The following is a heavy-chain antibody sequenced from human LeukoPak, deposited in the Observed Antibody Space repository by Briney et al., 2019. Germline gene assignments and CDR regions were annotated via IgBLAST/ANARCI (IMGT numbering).Heavy chain of an antibody. CDR1: GFTFSSCW. J-gene: IGHJ4*02. D-gene: IGHD4-23*01. Sequence: SGGSLRLSCTASGFTFSSCWMHWARQAPGKGLVWVSRINSDGSTTSYADSVKGRFTISRDNAKNTLYLQMNSLRAEDTAVYYCATQNSGSVDYWGQGTLVTVSS. CDR2: INSDGSTT. CDR3: ATQNSGSVDY. V-gene: IGHV3-74*01.